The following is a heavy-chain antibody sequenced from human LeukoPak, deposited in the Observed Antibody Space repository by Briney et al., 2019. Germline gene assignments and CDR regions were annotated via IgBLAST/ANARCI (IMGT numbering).Heavy chain of an antibody. J-gene: IGHJ3*02. CDR2: INPNSGGT. V-gene: IGHV1-2*02. CDR3: ARASGAGDSSGYYPGDAFDI. D-gene: IGHD3-22*01. Sequence: ASVKVSCKASGYTFTGYYMHWVRQAPGQGLEWMGWINPNSGGTNYAQKFQGRVTMTRDTFISTAYMELSRLRSDDTAVYYCARASGAGDSSGYYPGDAFDIWGQGTMVTVSS. CDR1: GYTFTGYY.